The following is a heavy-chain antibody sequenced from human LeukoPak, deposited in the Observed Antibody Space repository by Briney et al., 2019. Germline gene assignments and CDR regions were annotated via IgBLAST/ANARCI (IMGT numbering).Heavy chain of an antibody. CDR2: IRYDGSNK. CDR1: GFTFSSYG. V-gene: IGHV3-30*02. CDR3: ARCAAQNYYDSSGYYDYYYMDV. Sequence: GGSLRLSCAASGFTFSSYGMHWVRQAPGKALEWVAFIRYDGSNKYYADSVKGRFTISRDNSKNTLYLQMNSLRAEDTAVYYCARCAAQNYYDSSGYYDYYYMDVWGKGTTVTISS. D-gene: IGHD3-22*01. J-gene: IGHJ6*03.